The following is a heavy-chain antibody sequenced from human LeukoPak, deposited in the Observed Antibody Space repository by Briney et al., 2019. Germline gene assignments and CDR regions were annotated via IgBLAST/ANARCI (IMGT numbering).Heavy chain of an antibody. J-gene: IGHJ3*02. CDR2: IIPIFGTA. Sequence: GASVKVSCKASGGTFSSYAISWVRQAPGQGLEWMGRIIPIFGTANYAQKFQGRVTITTDESTSTAYMELSSLRSEETAVYYCATPLGASDAFDIWGQGTMVTVSS. D-gene: IGHD1-26*01. CDR3: ATPLGASDAFDI. CDR1: GGTFSSYA. V-gene: IGHV1-69*05.